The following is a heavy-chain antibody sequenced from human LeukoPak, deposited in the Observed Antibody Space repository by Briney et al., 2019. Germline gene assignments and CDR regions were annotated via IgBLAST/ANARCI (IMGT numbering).Heavy chain of an antibody. Sequence: GGSLRLSCAASAFTFRSNAMHWDRQAPGKGLEWVAVISYDGTDKDYADSVRGRFTISRDNSKNTLYLQMNSLRPEDTAVFYCASDRISAVATDWFDPWGQGTLVTVSS. D-gene: IGHD2-15*01. J-gene: IGHJ5*02. V-gene: IGHV3-30*04. CDR3: ASDRISAVATDWFDP. CDR2: ISYDGTDK. CDR1: AFTFRSNA.